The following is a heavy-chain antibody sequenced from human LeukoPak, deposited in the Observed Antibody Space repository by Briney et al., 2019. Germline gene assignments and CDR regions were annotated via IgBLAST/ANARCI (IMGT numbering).Heavy chain of an antibody. CDR3: VSFYETY. Sequence: GGSLRLSCAASVNYWMHWVRQAPGKGLVWVSHINSDGSWTSYADSVKGRFTISKDNAKNTVYLQMNSLRAEDTAVYYCVSFYETYWGRGTLVTVSS. D-gene: IGHD2/OR15-2a*01. V-gene: IGHV3-74*01. CDR1: VNYW. J-gene: IGHJ4*02. CDR2: INSDGSWT.